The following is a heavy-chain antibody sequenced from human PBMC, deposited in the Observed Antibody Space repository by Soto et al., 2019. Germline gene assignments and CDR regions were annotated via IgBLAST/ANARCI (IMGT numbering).Heavy chain of an antibody. CDR1: GYTFTGYY. D-gene: IGHD2-15*01. V-gene: IGHV1-2*04. CDR2: INPNSGGT. CDR3: ARGNRRVVVAATRDYYYGMEV. J-gene: IGHJ6*02. Sequence: ASVKVSCKASGYTFTGYYMHLVRQAPGQGLEWMGWINPNSGGTNYAQKFQGWVTMTRDTSISTAYMELSRLRSDDTAVYYCARGNRRVVVAATRDYYYGMEVWGQGTTVTVSS.